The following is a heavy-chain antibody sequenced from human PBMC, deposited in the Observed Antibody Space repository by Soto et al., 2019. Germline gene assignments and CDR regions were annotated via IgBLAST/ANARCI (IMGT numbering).Heavy chain of an antibody. CDR2: IRPDGSEK. D-gene: IGHD2-21*02. J-gene: IGHJ4*02. CDR3: ASTNHCSY. CDR1: GFNFGGYW. V-gene: IGHV3-7*05. Sequence: QAGGSLRLSCSASGFNFGGYWMNWVRQAPGKGLEWVANIRPDGSEKNYADSVKGRFTISRDNAKNSLYLQMNNLRADDTAVYYRASTNHCSYSGQASLVTVSS.